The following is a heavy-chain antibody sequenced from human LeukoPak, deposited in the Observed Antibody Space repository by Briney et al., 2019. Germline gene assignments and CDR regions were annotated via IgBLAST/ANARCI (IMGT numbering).Heavy chain of an antibody. CDR1: GFTFSSYG. V-gene: IGHV3-30*03. Sequence: GGSLRLSCAASGFTFSSYGMHWVRQAPGKGLEWVAVISYDGSNKYYADSVKGRFTITRDNPKNTLYLQMNSLRAEDTAVYYCARYDRSSTYYYYDGMDVWGQGTTVSVSS. D-gene: IGHD1-1*01. CDR3: ARYDRSSTYYYYDGMDV. CDR2: ISYDGSNK. J-gene: IGHJ6*02.